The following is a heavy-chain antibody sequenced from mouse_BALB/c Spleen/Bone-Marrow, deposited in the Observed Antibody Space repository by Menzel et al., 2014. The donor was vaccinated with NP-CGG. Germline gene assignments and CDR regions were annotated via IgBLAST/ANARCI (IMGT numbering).Heavy chain of an antibody. CDR2: INPYNGDT. V-gene: IGHV1-20*02. J-gene: IGHJ1*01. D-gene: IGHD1-1*01. Sequence: VQLQQPGLELVKPRASVKISCKASGYSFTGYFMNWVMQSHGKSLEWIGRINPYNGDTFYNQKFKGKATLTVDKSSSTAHMELRSLASEDSAVYYCAREGGYYYGSSPYFDVWGAGTTVTVSS. CDR3: AREGGYYYGSSPYFDV. CDR1: GYSFTGYF.